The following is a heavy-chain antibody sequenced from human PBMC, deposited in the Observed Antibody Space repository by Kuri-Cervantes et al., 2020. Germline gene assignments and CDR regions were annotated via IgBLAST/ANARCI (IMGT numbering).Heavy chain of an antibody. Sequence: GGSLRLSCAASGFTFSSYWMHWVHQAPGKGLVWVSRISSDGSSTIYADSVKGRFTIPRDNAKNTLSLQMNSLRVEDTAVYYCATLRGFTDYGDFYWYFDLWGRGTLVTVSS. CDR1: GFTFSSYW. CDR2: ISSDGSST. CDR3: ATLRGFTDYGDFYWYFDL. D-gene: IGHD4-17*01. V-gene: IGHV3-74*01. J-gene: IGHJ2*01.